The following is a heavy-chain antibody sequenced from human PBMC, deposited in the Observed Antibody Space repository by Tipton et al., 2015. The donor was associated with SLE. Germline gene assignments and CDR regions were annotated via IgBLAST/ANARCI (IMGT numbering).Heavy chain of an antibody. D-gene: IGHD1-7*01. J-gene: IGHJ6*02. CDR2: IRYDGSNK. CDR3: ATSDYGWNYPFYYYYGMDV. Sequence: GSLRLSCAASGFTFSSYGMHWVRQAPGKGLEWVAFIRYDGSNKYYADSVKGRFTISRDNAKNSLYLQMNSLRAEDTAVYYCATSDYGWNYPFYYYYGMDVWGQGTTVTVSS. V-gene: IGHV3-30*02. CDR1: GFTFSSYG.